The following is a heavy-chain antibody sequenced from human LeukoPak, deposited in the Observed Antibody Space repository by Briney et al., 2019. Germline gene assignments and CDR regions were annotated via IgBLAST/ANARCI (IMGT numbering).Heavy chain of an antibody. CDR1: GFTFSSYG. CDR2: IRYDGSNE. J-gene: IGHJ4*02. Sequence: GGSLRLSCAASGFTFSSYGMHWVRQAPGKGLEWVTFIRYDGSNEYYADSVKGRFTISRDNSKNTLYLQMNSLRAEDTAVYYCAKIAMGIVVTIADWGQGTLVTVSS. V-gene: IGHV3-30*02. D-gene: IGHD5-12*01. CDR3: AKIAMGIVVTIAD.